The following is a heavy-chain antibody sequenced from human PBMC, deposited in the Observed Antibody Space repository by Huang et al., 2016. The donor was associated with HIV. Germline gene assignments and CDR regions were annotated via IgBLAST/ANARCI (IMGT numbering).Heavy chain of an antibody. CDR3: AKDGTDGDYIGS. CDR1: GFTFNKFG. V-gene: IGHV3-30*18. J-gene: IGHJ4*02. D-gene: IGHD4-17*01. CDR2: ISYDGNNK. Sequence: QVQLAESGGGVVQSGRSLRLSCAASGFTFNKFGMHWVRQAPGKGLEWAAVISYDGNNKYYAGSVKGRFTISRDNSKNTLYLQMSSLRAEDTAVYYCAKDGTDGDYIGSWGQGTLVIVSS.